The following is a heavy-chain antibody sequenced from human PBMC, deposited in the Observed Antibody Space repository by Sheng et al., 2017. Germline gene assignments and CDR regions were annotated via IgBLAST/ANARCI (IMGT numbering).Heavy chain of an antibody. CDR2: IILIHDIA. V-gene: IGHV1-69*10. Sequence: QVQLVQSGAEVRNPGSSVKVSCKTSGGTLSNHVFGWARQAPGQGLEWMGGIILIHDIANYAQKFQGRVTITADKFTSTVYMELNSLTSEDTAVYYCARDGGSSRWYFDLWGRGTLVTVSS. D-gene: IGHD6-13*01. CDR3: ARDGGSSRWYFDL. CDR1: GGTLSNHV. J-gene: IGHJ2*01.